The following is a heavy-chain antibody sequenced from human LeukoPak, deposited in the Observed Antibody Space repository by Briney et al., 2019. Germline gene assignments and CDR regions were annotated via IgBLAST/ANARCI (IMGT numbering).Heavy chain of an antibody. Sequence: PGGSLRLSCAASGFTLSSYSMHWVRQAPGKGPEFVSVIGGGGVTTFYADSVKDRFTISRDNSKNTLYLEMGSLRAEDMAVYYGVREGGGSGLWYYDLWGRGTLVTVSS. V-gene: IGHV3-64*02. CDR2: IGGGGVTT. CDR1: GFTLSSYS. CDR3: VREGGGSGLWYYDL. D-gene: IGHD1-26*01. J-gene: IGHJ2*01.